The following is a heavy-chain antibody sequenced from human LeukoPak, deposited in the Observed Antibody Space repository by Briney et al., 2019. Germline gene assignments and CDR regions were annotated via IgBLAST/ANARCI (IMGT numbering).Heavy chain of an antibody. CDR3: ARDYYDSSGYQYYFDY. CDR2: IWYDGSNK. CDR1: GFTLSSYG. D-gene: IGHD3-22*01. V-gene: IGHV3-33*01. Sequence: PGRSLRLSCAASGFTLSSYGMHWVRQAPGKGLEWVAVIWYDGSNKYYADSVKGRFTISRDNSKNTLYLQMNSLRAEDTAVYYCARDYYDSSGYQYYFDYWGQGTLVTVSS. J-gene: IGHJ4*02.